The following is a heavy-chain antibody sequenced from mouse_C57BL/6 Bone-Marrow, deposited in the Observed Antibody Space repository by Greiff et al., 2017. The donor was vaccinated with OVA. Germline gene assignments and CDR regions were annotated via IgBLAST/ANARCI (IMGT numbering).Heavy chain of an antibody. Sequence: EVQLQQSGPELVKPGASVQISCKASGYSFTGYYMNWVKQSPEKSLEWIGEINPSTGGTTYNQKFKAKATLTVDKSSSTAYMQLKSLTSEDSAVYYCARLRTLGLDYWGQGTTLTVSS. CDR1: GYSFTGYY. CDR3: ARLRTLGLDY. J-gene: IGHJ2*01. D-gene: IGHD4-1*01. CDR2: INPSTGGT. V-gene: IGHV1-42*01.